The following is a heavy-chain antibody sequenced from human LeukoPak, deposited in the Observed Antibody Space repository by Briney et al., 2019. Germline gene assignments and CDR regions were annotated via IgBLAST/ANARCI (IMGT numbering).Heavy chain of an antibody. Sequence: ASVKVSCKASGYTFTGYYMHWVRQAPGQGLEWMGWINPNSGGTNYAQKFQGRVTMNRDTSISTAYMELSRLRSDDTAVYYCARNTLNRGYSSGWNYWGQGTLVTVSS. CDR2: INPNSGGT. CDR3: ARNTLNRGYSSGWNY. D-gene: IGHD6-19*01. J-gene: IGHJ4*02. CDR1: GYTFTGYY. V-gene: IGHV1-2*02.